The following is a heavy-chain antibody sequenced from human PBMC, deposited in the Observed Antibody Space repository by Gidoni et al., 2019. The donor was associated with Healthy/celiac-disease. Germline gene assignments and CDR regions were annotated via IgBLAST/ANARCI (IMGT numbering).Heavy chain of an antibody. CDR2: ISYDGSNK. CDR1: GFPFRSYA. Sequence: QVQLVESGGGVVQPGRSLRLSCAAFGFPFRSYAMHWVRQAPGKGLEWVAVISYDGSNKYYADSVKGRFTIARDNSKNTLYLQMNSRRAEDTAVYYCARADSSSWYTWFDPWGQGTLVTVSS. D-gene: IGHD6-13*01. V-gene: IGHV3-30-3*01. CDR3: ARADSSSWYTWFDP. J-gene: IGHJ5*02.